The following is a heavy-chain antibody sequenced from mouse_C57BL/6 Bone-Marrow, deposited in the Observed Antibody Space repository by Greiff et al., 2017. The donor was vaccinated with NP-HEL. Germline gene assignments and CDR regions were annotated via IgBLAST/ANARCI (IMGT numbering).Heavy chain of an antibody. CDR1: GYTFTSYW. J-gene: IGHJ2*01. D-gene: IGHD3-2*02. CDR3: ARDSGYDFDY. Sequence: QVQLQQPGTELVKPGASVKLSCKASGYTFTSYWMHWLKQRPGQGLEWIGNINPNNGGTNANEKFKTKATLTVDKSSSTAYMQLSSQTSEDSAVDYCARDSGYDFDYWGQGTTLTVSS. CDR2: INPNNGGT. V-gene: IGHV1-53*01.